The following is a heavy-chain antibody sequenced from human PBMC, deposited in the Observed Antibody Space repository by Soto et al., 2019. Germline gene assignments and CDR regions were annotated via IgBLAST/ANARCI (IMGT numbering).Heavy chain of an antibody. CDR3: ARDRILAMDV. V-gene: IGHV3-74*01. CDR1: GFAFSSYW. D-gene: IGHD2-15*01. Sequence: GGSLRLSCAASGFAFSSYWMHWVRQAPGKGLVWVSRIISDGSTTSYADSVKGRFTISRDNAKNTLYLQMNSLRAEDTAVYYCARDRILAMDVWGKGTTVTVSS. CDR2: IISDGSTT. J-gene: IGHJ6*03.